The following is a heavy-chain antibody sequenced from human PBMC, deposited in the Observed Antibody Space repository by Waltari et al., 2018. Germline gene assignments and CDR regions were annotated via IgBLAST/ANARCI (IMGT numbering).Heavy chain of an antibody. D-gene: IGHD2-2*01. CDR3: ARNYALNWFDS. J-gene: IGHJ5*01. V-gene: IGHV4-61*09. CDR2: VYSSGTT. CDR1: GGSISSGIYY. Sequence: QVQLQESGPGSVKPSQTLSLTCTVSGGSISSGIYYWSWIRQPAGKGLEWIGYVYSSGTTNYNPSLKSRVAISVDTSKNQCSLKVNSVTAADTAVYYCARNYALNWFDSWGRGTLVTVSS.